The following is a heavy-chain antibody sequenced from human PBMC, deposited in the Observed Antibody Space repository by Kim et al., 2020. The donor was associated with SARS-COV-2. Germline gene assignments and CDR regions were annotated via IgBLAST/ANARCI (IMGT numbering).Heavy chain of an antibody. V-gene: IGHV6-1*01. CDR3: ARGWQYNWNSYYYYGMDV. J-gene: IGHJ6*02. D-gene: IGHD1-20*01. Sequence: SQTLSLTCAISGDSVSSNSAAWNWIRQSPSRGLEWLGRTYYRSKWYNDYAVSVKSRITINPDTSKNQFSLQLNSVTPEDTAVYYCARGWQYNWNSYYYYGMDVWGQGTTVTVSS. CDR1: GDSVSSNSAA. CDR2: TYYRSKWYN.